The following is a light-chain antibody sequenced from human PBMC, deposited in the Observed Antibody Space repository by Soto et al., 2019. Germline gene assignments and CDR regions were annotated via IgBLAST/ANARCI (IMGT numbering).Light chain of an antibody. CDR3: SSYTTISTLV. J-gene: IGLJ1*01. CDR1: SSDVGGYDY. V-gene: IGLV2-14*01. Sequence: QSVLTQPASVSGSPGQSLTFSCTGTSSDVGGYDYVSWYQQHPGKAPKLMIYEVSNRPSGVSDRFSGSKSGSTASLTISGLQAEDEADYYCSSYTTISTLVFGSGTKVTVL. CDR2: EVS.